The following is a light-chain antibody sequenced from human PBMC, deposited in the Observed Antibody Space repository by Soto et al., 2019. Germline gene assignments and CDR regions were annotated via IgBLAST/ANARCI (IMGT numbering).Light chain of an antibody. V-gene: IGLV1-51*01. CDR1: NSNIGNNY. Sequence: QSALTQPPSVSAAPGQKGTISCSGSNSNIGNNYVSWYQQLPGTAPKLLIYDNNKRPSGIPDRFSGSKSGTSATLGITGLQTGDEADYYCGTWDSSLSAYVFGTGTKVTV. J-gene: IGLJ1*01. CDR2: DNN. CDR3: GTWDSSLSAYV.